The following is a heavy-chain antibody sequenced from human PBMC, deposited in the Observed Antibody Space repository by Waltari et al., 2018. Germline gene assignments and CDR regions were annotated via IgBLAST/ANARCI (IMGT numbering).Heavy chain of an antibody. D-gene: IGHD2-21*01. CDR1: GGSINSYY. J-gene: IGHJ6*03. CDR3: ARGVIGYYNYMDV. V-gene: IGHV4-59*01. CDR2: IYETGST. Sequence: QVQLKESGPGLAKPSETLSLTCTVSGGSINSYYWSWLRQPPGRGLEWIAYIYETGSTKYNPSLKSRVSISLDTSKNQFSLKVRSVSAADTAVYYCARGVIGYYNYMDVWGTGTTVTISS.